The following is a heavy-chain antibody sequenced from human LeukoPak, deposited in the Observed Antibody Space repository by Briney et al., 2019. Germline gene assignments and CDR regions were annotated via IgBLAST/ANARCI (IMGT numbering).Heavy chain of an antibody. CDR3: AREIRYYDSSGYRGMDV. Sequence: ASVKVSCKASGGTFSSYAISRVRQTPGQGLEWMGGIIPIFGTANYAQEFQGRVTITADESTSTAYMELSSLRSEDTAVYYCAREIRYYDSSGYRGMDVWGQGTTVTVSS. V-gene: IGHV1-69*13. CDR2: IIPIFGTA. D-gene: IGHD3-22*01. CDR1: GGTFSSYA. J-gene: IGHJ6*02.